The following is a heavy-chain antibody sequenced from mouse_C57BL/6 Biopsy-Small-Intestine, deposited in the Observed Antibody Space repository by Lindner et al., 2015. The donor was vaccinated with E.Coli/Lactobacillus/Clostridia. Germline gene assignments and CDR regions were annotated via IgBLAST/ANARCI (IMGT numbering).Heavy chain of an antibody. D-gene: IGHD1-2*01. J-gene: IGHJ1*01. CDR1: GYRFISFG. CDR2: ISADNGNT. V-gene: IGHV1-66*01. CDR3: ASGQRNYDILTGHYYYNMDV. Sequence: SVKVSCKASGYRFISFGISWVRQAPGQGLEWMGWISADNGNTNYAQQLQGRVTMTTDTSTNTAYMELRSLRSDDTAVYYCASGQRNYDILTGHYYYNMDVWGQGTTVTVSS.